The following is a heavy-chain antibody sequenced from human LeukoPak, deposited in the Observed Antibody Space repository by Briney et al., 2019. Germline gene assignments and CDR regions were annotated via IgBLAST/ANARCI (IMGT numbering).Heavy chain of an antibody. J-gene: IGHJ6*03. V-gene: IGHV3-7*01. CDR2: IKQDGSEK. D-gene: IGHD6-13*01. Sequence: GSLRLSCAASGFTFSSYWMSWVRQAPGKGLEWVANIKQDGSEKYYVDSVKGRFTISRDNAKNSLYLQMNSLRAEDTAVYYCARSSTKRQQLVFRFYYYYYMDVWGKGTTVTVSS. CDR1: GFTFSSYW. CDR3: ARSSTKRQQLVFRFYYYYYMDV.